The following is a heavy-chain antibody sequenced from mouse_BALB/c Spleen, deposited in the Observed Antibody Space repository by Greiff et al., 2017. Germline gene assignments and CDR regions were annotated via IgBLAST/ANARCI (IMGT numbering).Heavy chain of an antibody. D-gene: IGHD2-1*01. J-gene: IGHJ3*01. CDR3: ASLYGNPFAY. V-gene: IGHV3-6*02. CDR1: GYSITSGYY. Sequence: EVKLMESGPGLVKPSQSLSLTCSVTGYSITSGYYWNWIRQFPGNKLEWMGYISYDGSNNYNPSLKNRISITRDTSKNQFFLKLNSVTTEDTATYYCASLYGNPFAYWGPGTLVTVSA. CDR2: ISYDGSN.